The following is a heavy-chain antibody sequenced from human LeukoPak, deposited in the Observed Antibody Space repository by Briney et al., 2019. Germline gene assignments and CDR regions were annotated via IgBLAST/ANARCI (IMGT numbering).Heavy chain of an antibody. CDR2: ISYDGSDK. CDR1: GFTFSSYG. J-gene: IGHJ4*02. CDR3: AKDGYPLGYCSSTSCPYYLNY. D-gene: IGHD2-2*01. Sequence: PGGSQTLSCAPSGFTFSSYGMHGARRARGRGREWVAVISYDGSDKYYADSVKGRFTISRDNSKNTLYLQMNSLRTEDTAVYYCAKDGYPLGYCSSTSCPYYLNYWGQGTLVTVSS. V-gene: IGHV3-30*18.